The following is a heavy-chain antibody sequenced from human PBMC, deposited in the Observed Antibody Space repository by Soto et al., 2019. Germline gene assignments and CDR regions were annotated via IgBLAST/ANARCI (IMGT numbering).Heavy chain of an antibody. V-gene: IGHV3-21*01. J-gene: IGHJ5*02. CDR3: ARDATTYSSSFPALMEFDP. CDR2: ISSSSSYI. D-gene: IGHD6-6*01. CDR1: GFTFSSYS. Sequence: PGGSLRVSCAASGFTFSSYSMNWVRQAPGKGLEWVSSISSSSSYIYYADPVKGRFTISRDNAKNSLYLQMNSLRAEDTAVYYCARDATTYSSSFPALMEFDPWGQGTLVTVSS.